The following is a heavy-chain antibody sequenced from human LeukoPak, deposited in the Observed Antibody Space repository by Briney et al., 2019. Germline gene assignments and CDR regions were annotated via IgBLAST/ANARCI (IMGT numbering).Heavy chain of an antibody. J-gene: IGHJ6*02. D-gene: IGHD5-24*01. Sequence: ASVKVSCKASGYTFTSYDINWVRQATGQGLGWMGWMNPNSGNTGYAQKFQGRVTMTRNTSISTAYMELSSLRSEDTAVYYCARGSRDGYNFWAYYYYGMDVWGQGTTVTVSS. CDR2: MNPNSGNT. CDR1: GYTFTSYD. CDR3: ARGSRDGYNFWAYYYYGMDV. V-gene: IGHV1-8*01.